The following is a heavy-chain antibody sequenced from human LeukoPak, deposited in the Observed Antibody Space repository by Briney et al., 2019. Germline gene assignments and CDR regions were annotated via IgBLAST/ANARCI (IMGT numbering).Heavy chain of an antibody. CDR3: ARGDGYNFFDY. D-gene: IGHD5-24*01. J-gene: IGHJ4*02. V-gene: IGHV3-53*01. Sequence: GGSLRLSCAASGFTVSSNYMSWVRQAPGKGLEWVSVIYVDGTTYLADSVKGRFTISRDNSKRTLSIQMNSLRAEDTAVYYCARGDGYNFFDYWGQGTLVTVPS. CDR1: GFTVSSNY. CDR2: IYVDGTT.